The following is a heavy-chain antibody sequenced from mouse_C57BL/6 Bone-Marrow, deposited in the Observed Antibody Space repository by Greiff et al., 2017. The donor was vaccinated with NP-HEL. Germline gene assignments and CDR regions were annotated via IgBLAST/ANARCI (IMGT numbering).Heavy chain of an antibody. V-gene: IGHV3-6*01. CDR3: ARDLRVYYFDY. CDR2: ISYDGSN. Sequence: VQLQQSGPGLVKPSQSLSLTCSVTGYSITSGYYWNWIRQFPGNKLEWMGYISYDGSNNYNPSLKNRISITRDTSKNQFFLKLNFVTTEDTATYYCARDLRVYYFDYWGQGTTLTVSS. D-gene: IGHD3-3*01. J-gene: IGHJ2*01. CDR1: GYSITSGYY.